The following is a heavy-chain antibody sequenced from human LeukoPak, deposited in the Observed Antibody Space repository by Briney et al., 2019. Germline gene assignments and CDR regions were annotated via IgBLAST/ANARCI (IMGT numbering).Heavy chain of an antibody. D-gene: IGHD4-23*01. V-gene: IGHV3-33*01. CDR2: IWYDGSNK. CDR1: GFTFSSYG. Sequence: GRSLRLSCAASGFTFSSYGMHWVRQAPGKGLEWVAVIWYDGSNKYYADSVKGRFTISRDNSKNTLYLQMNSLRAEDTAVYYCARERGTTVVTSSYFDYWGQGTLVTVSS. J-gene: IGHJ4*02. CDR3: ARERGTTVVTSSYFDY.